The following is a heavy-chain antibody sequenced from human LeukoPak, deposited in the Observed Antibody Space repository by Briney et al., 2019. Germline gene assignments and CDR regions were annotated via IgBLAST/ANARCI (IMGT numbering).Heavy chain of an antibody. CDR1: GYIFTDYY. Sequence: ASVKVSCKASGYIFTDYYMHWVRQAPGQGLEWMGWINAYNGKTNYAQKLQGRVTMTTDTSTSTAYMELRSLRSDDRAVYYCARAAAYYYYMDVWGKGTTVTVSS. V-gene: IGHV1-18*04. CDR2: INAYNGKT. J-gene: IGHJ6*03. CDR3: ARAAAYYYYMDV.